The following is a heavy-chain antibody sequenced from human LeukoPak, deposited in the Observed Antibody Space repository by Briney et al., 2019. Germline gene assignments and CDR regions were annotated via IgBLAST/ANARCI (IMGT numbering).Heavy chain of an antibody. CDR2: ISSSSSTI. CDR1: GFTFSSYS. V-gene: IGHV3-48*04. Sequence: SGGSLRLSCAASGFTFSSYSMNWVRQAPGKGLEWVSYISSSSSTIYYADSVKGRFTISRDNAKNSLYLQMNSLRAEDTAVYYCARDRRYYYDSSGYYWDYWGQGTLVTVSS. D-gene: IGHD3-22*01. J-gene: IGHJ4*02. CDR3: ARDRRYYYDSSGYYWDY.